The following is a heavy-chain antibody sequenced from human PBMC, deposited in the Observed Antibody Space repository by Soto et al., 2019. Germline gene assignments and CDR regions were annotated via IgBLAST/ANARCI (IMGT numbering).Heavy chain of an antibody. Sequence: GASVKVSCKASGGTFSSYAISWVRQAPGQGLEWMGGIIPIFGKANYAQKFQGRVTITADESTSTAYMELSSLRSEDTAVYYCARGSSSSGLDYYYYGMDVWGQGTTVTVSS. CDR1: GGTFSSYA. J-gene: IGHJ6*02. CDR3: ARGSSSSGLDYYYYGMDV. D-gene: IGHD6-6*01. V-gene: IGHV1-69*13. CDR2: IIPIFGKA.